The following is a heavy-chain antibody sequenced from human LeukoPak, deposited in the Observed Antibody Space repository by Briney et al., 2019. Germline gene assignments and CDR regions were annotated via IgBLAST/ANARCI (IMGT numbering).Heavy chain of an antibody. J-gene: IGHJ4*02. Sequence: GESLKISCKGSGYTFTSYWIDWVRQMPGKGLEWMGIIYPGDSRSKYNPSLQGQVTISADKSISTAYLQWSSLKASDTAIYYCARIEGSTFDYWGQGTLVTVSS. V-gene: IGHV5-51*01. CDR2: IYPGDSRS. CDR3: ARIEGSTFDY. CDR1: GYTFTSYW.